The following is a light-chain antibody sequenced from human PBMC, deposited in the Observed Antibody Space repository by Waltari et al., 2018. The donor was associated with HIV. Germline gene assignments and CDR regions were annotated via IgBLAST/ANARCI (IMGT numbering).Light chain of an antibody. CDR3: SSYAGSTVI. CDR2: EVS. CDR1: SSDVGGHKY. J-gene: IGLJ2*01. V-gene: IGLV2-8*01. Sequence: QSALTQPPSASGSPGQSVTISCTGTSSDVGGHKYVSWYQQHPGKDPKLIIYEVSKRPPGVPSRFAGTKSGNAASLTVSGRHADDEADFYCSSYAGSTVIFGGGTKLTVL.